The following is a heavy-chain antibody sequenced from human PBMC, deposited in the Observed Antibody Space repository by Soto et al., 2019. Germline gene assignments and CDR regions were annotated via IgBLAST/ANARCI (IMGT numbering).Heavy chain of an antibody. CDR3: ARAPYSSSSFFFDY. CDR2: VHPSGGNT. V-gene: IGHV1-46*01. J-gene: IGHJ4*02. CDR1: GYSFTAYF. Sequence: SVKVSCKASGYSFTAYFMHWVRQAPGQGLEWMGIVHPSGGNTNYAQKFQGRVTMTWDTSTTTVYMELSSLRSDDTAVYYCARAPYSSSSFFFDYWGQGTPVTVS. D-gene: IGHD6-6*01.